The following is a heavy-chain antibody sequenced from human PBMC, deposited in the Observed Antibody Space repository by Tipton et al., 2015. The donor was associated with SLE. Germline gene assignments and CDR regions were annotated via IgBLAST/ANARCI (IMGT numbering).Heavy chain of an antibody. CDR2: IYYSGST. V-gene: IGHV4-59*01. J-gene: IGHJ5*02. CDR1: GGSISSYS. D-gene: IGHD4-23*01. CDR3: ARTFPYGGFDP. Sequence: GLVKPSETLSLTCTVSGGSISSYSWSWIRQPPGKGLEWIGYIYYSGSTNYNPSLKSRVTISVDTSKNQFSLKLSSVTAADTAVYYCARTFPYGGFDPWGQGTLVTVSS.